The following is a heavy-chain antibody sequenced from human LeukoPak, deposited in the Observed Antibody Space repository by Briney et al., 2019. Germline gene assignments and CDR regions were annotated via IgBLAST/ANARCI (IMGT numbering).Heavy chain of an antibody. Sequence: PGGSLRLSCAASGFTFSSYWMHWVRQAPGKGLEWVSRISGDGSSTDYADSVKGRFTISRDNAKNALYLQIHSLRAEDTAMYYCAHLQYCSGTTCPYSDYWGQGTLVTVSS. CDR2: ISGDGSST. CDR3: AHLQYCSGTTCPYSDY. D-gene: IGHD2/OR15-2a*01. J-gene: IGHJ4*02. CDR1: GFTFSSYW. V-gene: IGHV3-74*01.